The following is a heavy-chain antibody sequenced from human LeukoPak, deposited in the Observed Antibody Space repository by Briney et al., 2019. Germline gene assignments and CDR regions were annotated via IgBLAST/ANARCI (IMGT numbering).Heavy chain of an antibody. CDR1: GYTLNGYY. CDR3: ARAAPVHPYYFDY. J-gene: IGHJ4*02. V-gene: IGHV1-2*02. CDR2: INPNSGGT. D-gene: IGHD1-1*01. Sequence: ASVKVSCKASGYTLNGYYIHWVRQAPGQGLEWMAWINPNSGGTNYAQKFQGRVTMTRDTSISTAYMELSRLRSDDTAVYYCARAAPVHPYYFDYWGQGTLVTVSS.